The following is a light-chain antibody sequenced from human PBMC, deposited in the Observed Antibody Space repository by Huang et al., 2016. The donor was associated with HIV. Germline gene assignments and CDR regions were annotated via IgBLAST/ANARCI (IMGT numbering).Light chain of an antibody. J-gene: IGKJ2*01. CDR1: QSLSPSF. CDR2: AAS. CDR3: HQYGTSPYT. V-gene: IGKV3-20*01. Sequence: EVPLTQSPGTLSSSPGDRVTVSCRASQSLSPSFIAWYQQRPGQAPRLLIYAASTRASGIPDRFSGSGSGTDFTRTINRLEPSDFAVYYCHQYGTSPYTFGQGTNLDVK.